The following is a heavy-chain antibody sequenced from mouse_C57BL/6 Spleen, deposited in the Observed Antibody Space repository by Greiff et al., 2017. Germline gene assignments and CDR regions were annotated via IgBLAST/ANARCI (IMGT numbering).Heavy chain of an antibody. J-gene: IGHJ4*01. V-gene: IGHV1-69*01. CDR1: GYTFTSYW. CDR2: IDPSDSYT. D-gene: IGHD1-1*01. Sequence: VQLQQPGAELVMPGASVKLSCKASGYTFTSYWMHWVKQRPGQGLEWIGEIDPSDSYTNYNQKFKGKSTLTVDKSSSTAYMQLSSLTSEDSAVYYCARSGDYYGSDYYAMDDWGQGASVTVSS. CDR3: ARSGDYYGSDYYAMDD.